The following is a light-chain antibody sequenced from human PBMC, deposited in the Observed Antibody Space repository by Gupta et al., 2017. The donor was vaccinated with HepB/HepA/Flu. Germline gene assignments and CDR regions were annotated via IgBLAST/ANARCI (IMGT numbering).Light chain of an antibody. CDR3: SSYRTSSTLGV. Sequence: QSALTQPASVSGSPGQSISISCTGTSSDVGNYNFVSWYQQHPGKAPKLIIYDVSNRPSGVSNRFSGSKSGNTASLTISGLQAEDEADYYCSSYRTSSTLGVFGTGTKVTVL. J-gene: IGLJ1*01. CDR1: SSDVGNYNF. CDR2: DVS. V-gene: IGLV2-14*01.